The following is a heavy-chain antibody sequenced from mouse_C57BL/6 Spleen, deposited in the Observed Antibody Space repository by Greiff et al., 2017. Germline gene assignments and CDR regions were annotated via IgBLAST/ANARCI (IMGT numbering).Heavy chain of an antibody. CDR3: TRSYYYGSRAPWYFDV. CDR2: IYPGDGDT. CDR1: GYAFSSSW. D-gene: IGHD1-1*01. J-gene: IGHJ1*03. Sequence: QVQLQQSGPELVKPGASVKISCKASGYAFSSSWMNWVKQRPGKGLEWIGRIYPGDGDTNYNGKFKGKATLTADKSSSTAYMQRSSLTSEDSAVYFCTRSYYYGSRAPWYFDVWGTGTTVTVSS. V-gene: IGHV1-82*01.